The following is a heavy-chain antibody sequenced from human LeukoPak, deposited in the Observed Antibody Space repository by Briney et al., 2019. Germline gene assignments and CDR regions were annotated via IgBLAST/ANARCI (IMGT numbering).Heavy chain of an antibody. CDR2: ISGSGGST. Sequence: GSLRLSCAASGFTFSSYAMSWVRQAPGKGLEWVSAISGSGGSTYYADSVKGRFTISRDNSKNTLFLQMNSLRAEDTAVYYCARDEYYDFWSGYYYGMDVWGQGTTVTVSS. J-gene: IGHJ6*02. V-gene: IGHV3-23*01. D-gene: IGHD3-3*01. CDR3: ARDEYYDFWSGYYYGMDV. CDR1: GFTFSSYA.